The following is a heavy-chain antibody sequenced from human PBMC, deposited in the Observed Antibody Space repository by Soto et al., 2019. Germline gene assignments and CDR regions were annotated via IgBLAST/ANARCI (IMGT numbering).Heavy chain of an antibody. V-gene: IGHV4-39*01. CDR1: GGSISSSSYY. CDR3: ASQTFGHPTITIFHNWFDP. Sequence: KTSETLSLTCTVSGGSISSSSYYWGWIRQPPGKGLEWIGSIYYSGSTYYNPSLKSRVTISVDTSKNQFSLKLSSVTAADTAVYYCASQTFGHPTITIFHNWFDPWGQGTLVTVSS. CDR2: IYYSGST. J-gene: IGHJ5*02. D-gene: IGHD3-3*01.